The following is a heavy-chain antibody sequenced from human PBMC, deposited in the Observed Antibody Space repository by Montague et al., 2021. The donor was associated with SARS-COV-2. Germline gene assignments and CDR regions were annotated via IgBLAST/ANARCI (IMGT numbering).Heavy chain of an antibody. CDR1: GLSHSTSGMC. J-gene: IGHJ4*02. Sequence: PALVKPTQTLTLTCTFSGLSHSTSGMCVSWIRQPPGKALEWLARIDWDDDKYYSTSLKTRLTISKDTSKNQVVLTMTNMDPVDTATYYCARTFYDILTGYSEWGFDYWGQGTLVTVSS. V-gene: IGHV2-70*11. CDR2: IDWDDDK. CDR3: ARTFYDILTGYSEWGFDY. D-gene: IGHD3-9*01.